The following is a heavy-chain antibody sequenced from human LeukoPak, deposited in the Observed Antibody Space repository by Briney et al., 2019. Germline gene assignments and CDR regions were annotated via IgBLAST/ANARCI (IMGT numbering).Heavy chain of an antibody. CDR1: GFTFSSYW. J-gene: IGHJ4*02. V-gene: IGHV3-7*03. Sequence: GGSLRLSCATSGFTFSSYWMSWVRQAPGKGLEWVANIKQDGSEKNYADSVKGRFTISRDNSKNTLYLQMNSLRAEDTAVYYCASAFYGGNPDAGYWGQGTLVTVSS. CDR2: IKQDGSEK. D-gene: IGHD4-23*01. CDR3: ASAFYGGNPDAGY.